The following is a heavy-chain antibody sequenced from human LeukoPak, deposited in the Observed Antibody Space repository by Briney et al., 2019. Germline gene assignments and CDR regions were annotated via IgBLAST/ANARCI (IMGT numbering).Heavy chain of an antibody. V-gene: IGHV3-11*01. D-gene: IGHD3-3*01. Sequence: GGSLRLSCAASGFTFSDYYMSWIRQAPGKGLEWASYISSSGSTIYYADSVKGRFTNSRDNAKNSLYLQMNSLRAEDTAVYYCASLPRPFGVAEEGDYWGQGTLVTVSS. CDR2: ISSSGSTI. J-gene: IGHJ4*02. CDR3: ASLPRPFGVAEEGDY. CDR1: GFTFSDYY.